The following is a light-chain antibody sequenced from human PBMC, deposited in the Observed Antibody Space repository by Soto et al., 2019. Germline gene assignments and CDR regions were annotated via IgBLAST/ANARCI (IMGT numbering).Light chain of an antibody. CDR3: QQYGSFPRT. V-gene: IGKV3-15*01. Sequence: EIVMTQSPAPLSVSPGERGTLSRRASQSISSNLAWYQHKLGQAPRLFIFRASSRATGIPARFSGSGSGTEFNMTISSLQSEDFAVYYCQQYGSFPRTFGQGTKVDIK. CDR2: RAS. CDR1: QSISSN. J-gene: IGKJ1*01.